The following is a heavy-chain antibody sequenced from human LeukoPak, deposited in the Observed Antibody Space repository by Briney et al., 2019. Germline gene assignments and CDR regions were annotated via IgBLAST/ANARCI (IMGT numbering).Heavy chain of an antibody. CDR2: IYASGAT. Sequence: GGSLRLSCVVPGVTVSDTFLTWVRLAPGKGLEWVSVIYASGATYYADSVKGRFTVSRATFKDTVYLQLNSLRAEDTAVYYCARDLRLRIAIDIWGQGTAVTVSS. CDR3: ARDLRLRIAIDI. D-gene: IGHD2-15*01. J-gene: IGHJ3*02. V-gene: IGHV3-66*01. CDR1: GVTVSDTF.